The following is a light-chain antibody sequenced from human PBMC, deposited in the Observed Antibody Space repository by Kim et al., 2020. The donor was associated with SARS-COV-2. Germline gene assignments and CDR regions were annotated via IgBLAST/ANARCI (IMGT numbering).Light chain of an antibody. J-gene: IGKJ4*01. CDR2: AAS. CDR3: QQSYSTPLA. CDR1: QSSSSY. Sequence: ASIGNKVTIACRASQSSSSYVNLYQQKPGKAPKFLIYAASSLQSGVPSKFSGSGSGTDFTLTISSLQPEDFATYYCQQSYSTPLAFGGGTKVDIK. V-gene: IGKV1-39*01.